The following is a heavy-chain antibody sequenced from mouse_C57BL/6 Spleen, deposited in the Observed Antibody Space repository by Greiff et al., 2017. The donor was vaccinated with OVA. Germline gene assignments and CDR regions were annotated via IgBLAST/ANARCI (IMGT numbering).Heavy chain of an antibody. D-gene: IGHD2-4*01. J-gene: IGHJ4*01. Sequence: QVQLQQSGAELMKPGASVKLSCKATGYTFTGYWLEWVKQRPGHGLEWIGEILPGSGSTNYNEKFKGKATFTADTSSNTAYMQLSSLTTEDSAIYYGAKAIGGLRGYYAMDYWGQGTSVTVSS. CDR2: ILPGSGST. V-gene: IGHV1-9*01. CDR3: AKAIGGLRGYYAMDY. CDR1: GYTFTGYW.